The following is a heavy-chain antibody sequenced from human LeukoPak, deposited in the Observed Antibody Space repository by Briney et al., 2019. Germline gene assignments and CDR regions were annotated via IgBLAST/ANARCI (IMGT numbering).Heavy chain of an antibody. CDR1: GGSISSYY. CDR2: IYYSGST. V-gene: IGHV4-59*08. D-gene: IGHD1-26*01. J-gene: IGHJ4*02. Sequence: PSETLSLTCTVSGGSISSYYWSWIRQPPGKGLEWIGYIYYSGSTNYNPSLKSRVTISVDTSKNQFSLKLSSVTAADTAVYYCASSVGATRFDYWGQGTPVTVSS. CDR3: ASSVGATRFDY.